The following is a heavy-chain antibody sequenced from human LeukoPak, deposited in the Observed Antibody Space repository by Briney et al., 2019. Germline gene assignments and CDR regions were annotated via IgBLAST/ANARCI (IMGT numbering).Heavy chain of an antibody. V-gene: IGHV3-11*01. J-gene: IGHJ4*02. CDR1: GFTFSDYY. Sequence: GGSLSLSCAASGFTFSDYYMSWIRQAPGKGLEWVSYISSSGSTIYYADSVKGRFTISRDNAKNSLYLQMNSLRAEDTAVYYCARVEPTYYYDSSGYPDYWGQGTLVTVSS. CDR2: ISSSGSTI. CDR3: ARVEPTYYYDSSGYPDY. D-gene: IGHD3-22*01.